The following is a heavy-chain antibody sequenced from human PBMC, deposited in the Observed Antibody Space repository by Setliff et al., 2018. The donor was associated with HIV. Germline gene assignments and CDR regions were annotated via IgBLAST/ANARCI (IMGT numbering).Heavy chain of an antibody. CDR1: GGSFRGYH. CDR2: VTRSGAN. J-gene: IGHJ4*02. V-gene: IGHV4-34*01. CDR3: ARDVGGSEMATHFDY. Sequence: PSETLSLTCVVCGGSFRGYHWTWNRQPPGKGLEWIGEVTRSGANNYNPSLKSRVIISLDTSKHQFSLKLTSVTAADTAVYYCARDVGGSEMATHFDYWGPGTLVTVSS. D-gene: IGHD3-10*02.